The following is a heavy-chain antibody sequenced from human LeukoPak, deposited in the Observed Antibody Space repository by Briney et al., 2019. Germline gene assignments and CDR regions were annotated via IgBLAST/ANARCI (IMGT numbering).Heavy chain of an antibody. CDR2: INTNGANT. Sequence: PGGSLRLSCSASGFTFKSYAMHWVRQAPGKGLEYVSSINTNGANTYYADSVKGRFTISRDNSKNTLYLQMDSLRAEDTAVYYCATATSWSYYYGINVWGQGTTVTVSS. CDR1: GFTFKSYA. J-gene: IGHJ6*02. V-gene: IGHV3-64*04. D-gene: IGHD2-15*01. CDR3: ATATSWSYYYGINV.